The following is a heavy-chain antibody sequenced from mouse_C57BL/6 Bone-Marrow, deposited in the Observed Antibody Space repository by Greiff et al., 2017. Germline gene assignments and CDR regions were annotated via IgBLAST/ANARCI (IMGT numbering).Heavy chain of an antibody. CDR1: GYTFTSYW. J-gene: IGHJ2*01. CDR3: ARKVIY. CDR2: IYPGSGST. D-gene: IGHD2-13*01. V-gene: IGHV1-55*01. Sequence: QVQLQQSGAELVKPGASVKMSCTASGYTFTSYWITWVKQRPGQGLEWIGDIYPGSGSTNYNEKFKSKATLTVDTSSSTDYMQLSSLTSEDSAVYYFARKVIYWGQGTTLTVSS.